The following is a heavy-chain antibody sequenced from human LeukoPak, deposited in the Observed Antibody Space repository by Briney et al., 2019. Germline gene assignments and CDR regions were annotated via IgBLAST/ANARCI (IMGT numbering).Heavy chain of an antibody. J-gene: IGHJ2*01. V-gene: IGHV3-53*01. Sequence: GGSLRLSCAASGFTVSSNYMSWVRQAPGRGLEWVSVIYSGGSTYYADSVKGRFTISRDNSKNTLYLQMNSLRAEDTAVYYCARVRVDYGDYHWYFDLWGRGTLVTVSS. CDR3: ARVRVDYGDYHWYFDL. CDR1: GFTVSSNY. D-gene: IGHD4-17*01. CDR2: IYSGGST.